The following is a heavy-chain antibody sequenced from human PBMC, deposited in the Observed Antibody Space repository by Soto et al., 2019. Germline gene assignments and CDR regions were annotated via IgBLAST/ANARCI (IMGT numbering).Heavy chain of an antibody. CDR2: ISYDGSNK. V-gene: IGHV3-30*18. CDR1: GFTFSSYG. CDR3: AKDRDFDSSGLRFDP. Sequence: PGGSLRLSCAASGFTFSSYGMHWVRQAPGKGLEWVAVISYDGSNKYYADSVKGRFTISRDNSKNTLYLQMNSLRAEDTAVYYCAKDRDFDSSGLRFDPWGHGTLVTVSS. D-gene: IGHD3-22*01. J-gene: IGHJ5*02.